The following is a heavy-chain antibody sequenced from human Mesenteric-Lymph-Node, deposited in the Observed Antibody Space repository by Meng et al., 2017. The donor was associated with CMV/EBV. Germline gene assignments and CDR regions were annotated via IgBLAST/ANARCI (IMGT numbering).Heavy chain of an antibody. D-gene: IGHD2-2*03. CDR3: ARMDIVVVPAAIDYYYGMDV. J-gene: IGHJ6*02. CDR2: INPNSGDT. CDR1: TGYY. V-gene: IGHV1-2*06. Sequence: TGYYMHWVRQAPGQGLEWMGRINPNSGDTNYAQKFQGRVTMTRDTSISTAYMELSRLRSDDTAVYYCARMDIVVVPAAIDYYYGMDVWGQGTTVTVSS.